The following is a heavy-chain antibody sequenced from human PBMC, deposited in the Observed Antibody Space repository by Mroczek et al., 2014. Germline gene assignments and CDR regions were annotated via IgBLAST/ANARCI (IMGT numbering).Heavy chain of an antibody. Sequence: KESGPGLVKPSETLSLTCTVSGGSISSYYWSWIRQPPGKGLEWIGYIYYSGSTNYNPSLKSRVTISVDTSKNQFSLKLSSVTAADTAVYYCARVPGYCTNGVCDYYYYYMDVWGKGTTVTVSS. V-gene: IGHV4-59*01. D-gene: IGHD2-8*01. CDR3: ARVPGYCTNGVCDYYYYYMDV. CDR2: IYYSGST. CDR1: GGSISSYY. J-gene: IGHJ6*03.